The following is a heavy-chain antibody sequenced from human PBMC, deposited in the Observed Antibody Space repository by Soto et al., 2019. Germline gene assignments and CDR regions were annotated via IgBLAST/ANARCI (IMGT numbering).Heavy chain of an antibody. V-gene: IGHV1-24*01. Sequence: ASVKVSCKVSGYTLTELSMHWVRQAPGKGLEWMGGFDPEDGETIYAQKFQGRVTMTEDTSTDTAYMELSSLRSEDTAVYYCATGWQQLTTTMFDYWGQGTLVTVSS. CDR3: ATGWQQLTTTMFDY. CDR1: GYTLTELS. D-gene: IGHD6-13*01. J-gene: IGHJ4*02. CDR2: FDPEDGET.